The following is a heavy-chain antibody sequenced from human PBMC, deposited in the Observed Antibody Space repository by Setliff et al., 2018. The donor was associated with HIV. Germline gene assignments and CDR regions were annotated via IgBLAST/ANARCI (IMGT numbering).Heavy chain of an antibody. Sequence: ASVKVSCKASGGTSSLYAINWVRQAPGQGLEWMGGIIPIFNTANYAQKFQGRVTITADGSTSTAYMELSSLRFEDTATYYCARDQATGYEKVWFSWINPWGQGTLVTVSS. CDR3: ARDQATGYEKVWFSWINP. J-gene: IGHJ5*02. CDR1: GGTSSLYA. D-gene: IGHD5-12*01. CDR2: IIPIFNTA. V-gene: IGHV1-69*13.